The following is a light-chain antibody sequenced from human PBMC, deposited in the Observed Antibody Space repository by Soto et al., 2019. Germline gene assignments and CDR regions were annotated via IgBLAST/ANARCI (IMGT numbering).Light chain of an antibody. J-gene: IGKJ1*01. CDR2: DTS. CDR3: LQDYSYPWT. V-gene: IGKV3-15*01. Sequence: EVVMTQSPATLSVSPGEGVTLSCRASQGIGDTLAWYQHKPGQTPRLLIYDTSTRATGVPARFSGSRSGPEFTLTINSLQPEDFATYYCLQDYSYPWTFGQGTKVDIK. CDR1: QGIGDT.